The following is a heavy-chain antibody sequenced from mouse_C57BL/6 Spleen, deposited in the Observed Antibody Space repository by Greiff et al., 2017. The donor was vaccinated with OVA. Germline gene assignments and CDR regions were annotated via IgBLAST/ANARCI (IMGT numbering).Heavy chain of an antibody. CDR3: ARELYYGSSFDY. CDR1: GFTFSDYY. Sequence: EVHLVESEGGLVQPGSSMKLSCTASGFTFSDYYMAWVRQVPEKGLEWVANINYDGSSTYYLDSLKSRFIISRDNAKNILYLQMSSLKSEDTATYYCARELYYGSSFDYWGQGTTLTVSS. CDR2: INYDGSST. D-gene: IGHD1-1*01. V-gene: IGHV5-16*01. J-gene: IGHJ2*01.